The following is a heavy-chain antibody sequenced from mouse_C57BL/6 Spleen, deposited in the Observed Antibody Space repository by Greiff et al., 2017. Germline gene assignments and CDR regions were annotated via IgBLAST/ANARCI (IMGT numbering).Heavy chain of an antibody. CDR1: GFTFSSYA. CDR2: ISDGGSYT. J-gene: IGHJ4*01. CDR3: ARNLLLMTMDY. Sequence: EVQLVESGGGLVKPGGSLKLSCAASGFTFSSYAMSWVRQTPEKRLEWVATISDGGSYTYYPDNVKGRFTISRDNAKNNLYLQMSHLKSEDTAMDYCARNLLLMTMDYWGQGTSVTVSS. D-gene: IGHD1-1*01. V-gene: IGHV5-4*01.